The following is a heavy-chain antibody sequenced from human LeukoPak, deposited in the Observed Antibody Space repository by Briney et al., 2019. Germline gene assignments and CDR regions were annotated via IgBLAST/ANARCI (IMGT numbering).Heavy chain of an antibody. CDR2: INGGGDDT. D-gene: IGHD6-19*01. CDR1: GFTFSSYA. Sequence: GGSLRLSCAAYGFTFSSYAMSWVRQAPGKGPEWVSVINGGGDDTYYADSVKGRFTISRDNSKNTLYLQMTSLGVGDTAVYYCAKEGSSGWYDYYGLEVWGQGTTVTVSS. CDR3: AKEGSSGWYDYYGLEV. J-gene: IGHJ6*02. V-gene: IGHV3-23*01.